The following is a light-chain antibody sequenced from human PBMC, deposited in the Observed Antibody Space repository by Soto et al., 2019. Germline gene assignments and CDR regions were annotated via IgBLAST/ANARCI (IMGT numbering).Light chain of an antibody. J-gene: IGKJ3*01. CDR2: SAS. Sequence: IQLTQSPSSLSASVGDRVTITCRASQGIGSYLAWYQQKPGKAPKLLMYSASTLQSGVPSRFSGSGSGTDFTLTISSLQPEDFATYYCHQLKAFGPGTNVDIK. CDR3: HQLKA. V-gene: IGKV1-9*01. CDR1: QGIGSY.